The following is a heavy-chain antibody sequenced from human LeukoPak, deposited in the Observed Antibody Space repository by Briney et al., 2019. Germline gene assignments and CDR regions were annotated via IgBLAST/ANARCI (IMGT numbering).Heavy chain of an antibody. D-gene: IGHD3-10*01. CDR3: ARLVPTLDY. V-gene: IGHV3-74*01. CDR1: GFTYSSYW. J-gene: IGHJ4*02. Sequence: GGSLRLSCVASGFTYSSYWMHWVRQTPGKGLVWVSRINPDGSSTNYADSVKGRFTISRDNAENTLYLQMNSLRAEDTAVYYCARLVPTLDYWGQGTLVTVSS. CDR2: INPDGSST.